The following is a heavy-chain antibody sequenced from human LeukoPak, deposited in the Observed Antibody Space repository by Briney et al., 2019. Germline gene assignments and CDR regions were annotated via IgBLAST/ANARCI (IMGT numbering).Heavy chain of an antibody. CDR2: INPSGGST. D-gene: IGHD2-2*01. Sequence: GASVKVSCKASGYTFTSYYMHWVRQAPGQGLEWIGIINPSGGSTSYAQKFQGRVTMTRDTSTSTVYMELSSLRSEDTAVYYCARQYQCSSTSCYGYFQHWGQGTLVTVSS. J-gene: IGHJ1*01. CDR1: GYTFTSYY. V-gene: IGHV1-46*03. CDR3: ARQYQCSSTSCYGYFQH.